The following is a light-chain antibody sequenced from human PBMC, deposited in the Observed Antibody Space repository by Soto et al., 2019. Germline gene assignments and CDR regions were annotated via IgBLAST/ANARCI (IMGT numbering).Light chain of an antibody. CDR1: QSISSW. CDR3: QHYNAYPWT. Sequence: IHCTHSPYTRTYSAGDKVTTTYRASQSISSWLAWYQQKPGKAPKLLIYKASTLASGVPSNFSGSGSGTEFSLTISSLQPEDFATYYCQHYNAYPWTFGQGTKVDIK. J-gene: IGKJ1*01. CDR2: KAS. V-gene: IGKV1-5*03.